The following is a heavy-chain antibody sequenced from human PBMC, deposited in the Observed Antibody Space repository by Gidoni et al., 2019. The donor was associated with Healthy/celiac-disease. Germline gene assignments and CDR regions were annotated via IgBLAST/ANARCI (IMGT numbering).Heavy chain of an antibody. CDR3: ARQGKGRYFDWLLSTGPPVDDY. CDR1: GGSSSSSSYY. Sequence: QLQLQESGPGLVKPSETLSLTCTVSGGSSSSSSYYWGGIRQPPGKGLEWIGSIYYSGSTYYNPSLKSRVTIYVDTSKYQFSLKLSSVTAADTAVYYCARQGKGRYFDWLLSTGPPVDDYWGQGTLVTVSS. D-gene: IGHD3-9*01. J-gene: IGHJ4*02. V-gene: IGHV4-39*01. CDR2: IYYSGST.